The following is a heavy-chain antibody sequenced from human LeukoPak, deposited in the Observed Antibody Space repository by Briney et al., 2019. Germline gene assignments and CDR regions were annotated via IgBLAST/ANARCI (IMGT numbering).Heavy chain of an antibody. CDR2: IQQEGSEK. D-gene: IGHD2-21*02. Sequence: PGGSLRLSCAASGFTFSSYWLSWVRQPPGKGLEWVANIQQEGSEKNYVDSVKGRFTISRDNGKNSLYLQMNSLRAEDTAVYYCARPDLDQGDLFDYCGPASMVTVSS. CDR1: GFTFSSYW. V-gene: IGHV3-7*01. J-gene: IGHJ4*01. CDR3: ARPDLDQGDLFDY.